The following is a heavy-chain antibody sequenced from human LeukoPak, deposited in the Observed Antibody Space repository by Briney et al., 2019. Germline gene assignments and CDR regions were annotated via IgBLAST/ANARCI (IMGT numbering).Heavy chain of an antibody. D-gene: IGHD3-10*01. CDR2: ISSRSGYI. Sequence: GGSLRLSCAASGFTFSSYSMNWVRQAPGKGLEWVSSISSRSGYIYYADSVKGRFTISRDNAKNSLYLQMNSLRAEDTAVYYCARDFGRYYFDYWGQGTLVTVSS. V-gene: IGHV3-21*01. J-gene: IGHJ4*02. CDR1: GFTFSSYS. CDR3: ARDFGRYYFDY.